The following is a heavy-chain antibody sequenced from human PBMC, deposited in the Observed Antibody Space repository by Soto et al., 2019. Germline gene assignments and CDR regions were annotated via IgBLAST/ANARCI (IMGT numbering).Heavy chain of an antibody. V-gene: IGHV1-69*13. J-gene: IGHJ4*02. CDR3: ARDATQVVTPGYFDY. CDR1: GGTFSSYA. D-gene: IGHD2-21*02. CDR2: IIPIFGTA. Sequence: SVKVSCKASGGTFSSYAISWVRQAPGQGLEWMGGIIPIFGTANYAQKFQGRVTITADESTSTAYMELSSLRSEDTAVYYCARDATQVVTPGYFDYWGQGTLVTVSS.